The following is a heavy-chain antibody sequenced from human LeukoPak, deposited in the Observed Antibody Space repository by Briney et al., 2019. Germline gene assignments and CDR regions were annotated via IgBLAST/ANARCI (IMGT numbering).Heavy chain of an antibody. CDR2: INAAKGNT. D-gene: IGHD3-3*01. J-gene: IGHJ4*02. V-gene: IGHV1-3*01. Sequence: ASVKVSCKASGYTFTSYAMHWVRQAPGQRLEWMGWINAAKGNTRYSQKFQGRVTITRDTSARTAYMELSSLRSEDTAVYYCARDGVQFWGADYWGQGTLVTVSS. CDR1: GYTFTSYA. CDR3: ARDGVQFWGADY.